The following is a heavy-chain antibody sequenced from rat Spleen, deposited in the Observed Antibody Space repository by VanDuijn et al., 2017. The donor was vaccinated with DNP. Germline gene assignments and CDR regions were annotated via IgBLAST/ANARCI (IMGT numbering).Heavy chain of an antibody. D-gene: IGHD1-3*01. CDR2: ISTGGGNT. CDR1: GFTFSNYF. Sequence: EVQLVESGGGLVQPGRSMKLSCAASGFTFSNYFMAWVRQALTKGLEWVASISTGGGNTYYRDSVKGRFTISRDNAKSTLYLQMDSLRSEDTATYFCARHGRVTTVATYWYFDFWGPGTMVTVSS. CDR3: ARHGRVTTVATYWYFDF. J-gene: IGHJ1*01. V-gene: IGHV5-25*01.